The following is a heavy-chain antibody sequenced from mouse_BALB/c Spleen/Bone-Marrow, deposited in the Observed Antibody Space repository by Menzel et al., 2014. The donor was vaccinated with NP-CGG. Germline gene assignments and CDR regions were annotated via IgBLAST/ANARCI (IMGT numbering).Heavy chain of an antibody. D-gene: IGHD2-10*01. Sequence: EVKLVESGPELVKPGASVKVSCKASGCSFTDYNMYWVKQSHGKSLEWIGYIDPYNGGTSYNQKFKGKATLTVDKSSSTAFMHLNSLTSEDSAVYYCARAYYGNFYYAMDYWGQGTSVTVSS. CDR2: IDPYNGGT. J-gene: IGHJ4*01. CDR1: GCSFTDYN. V-gene: IGHV1S135*01. CDR3: ARAYYGNFYYAMDY.